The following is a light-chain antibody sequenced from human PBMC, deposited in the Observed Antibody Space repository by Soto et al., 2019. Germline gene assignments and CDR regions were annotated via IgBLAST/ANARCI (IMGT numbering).Light chain of an antibody. Sequence: QSVLTQPPSASGTPGQRVTISCSGSSSNIGSNYVYWYQQLPGTAPKLLIYRNNQRPSGVPDRFSGSKSGTSASLAISGLRTGDEADYYCATWDGSLPGEVFGGGTKLTVL. CDR1: SSNIGSNY. J-gene: IGLJ2*01. CDR2: RNN. CDR3: ATWDGSLPGEV. V-gene: IGLV1-47*01.